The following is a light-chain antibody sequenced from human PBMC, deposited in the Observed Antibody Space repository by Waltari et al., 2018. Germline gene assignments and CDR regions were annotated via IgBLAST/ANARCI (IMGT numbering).Light chain of an antibody. V-gene: IGLV2-23*02. CDR3: CSYTTSNTFV. CDR2: EAT. Sequence: QSVLTQPPSVPGPPGPLITLSCTGTRSDIRAYNFVSWFQQPPGQAPRLLISEATKRPSGVSYRFSGSKSGNTASLSISDLQAEDEADYYCCSYTTSNTFVFGGGTKLTVL. CDR1: RSDIRAYNF. J-gene: IGLJ2*01.